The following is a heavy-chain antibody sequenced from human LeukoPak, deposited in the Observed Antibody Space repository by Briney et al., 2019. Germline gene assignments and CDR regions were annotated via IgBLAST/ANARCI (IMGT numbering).Heavy chain of an antibody. J-gene: IGHJ4*02. D-gene: IGHD3-16*02. CDR2: IYTSGST. CDR1: GGSISSGTYY. Sequence: SETLSLTCTVSGGSISSGTYYWSWIRQPAGKGLEWIGRIYTSGSTNYNPSLKSRVTISVDTSKNQFSLKLSSVTAADTAVYYCARVGAQSLYVWGSYRYLDYWGQGTLVTVSS. V-gene: IGHV4-61*02. CDR3: ARVGAQSLYVWGSYRYLDY.